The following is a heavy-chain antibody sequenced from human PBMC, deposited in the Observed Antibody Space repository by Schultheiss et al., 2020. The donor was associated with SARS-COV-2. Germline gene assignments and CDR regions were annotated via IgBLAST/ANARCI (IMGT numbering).Heavy chain of an antibody. Sequence: SETLSLTCTVSGGSISSGGYYWSWIRQHPGKGLEWIGYIYYSGSTYYNPSLKSRVTISVDTSKNQFSLKLSSVTAADTAVYYCARDSSGPGPFDYWGQGTLVTGSS. CDR3: ARDSSGPGPFDY. D-gene: IGHD6-19*01. V-gene: IGHV4-31*03. CDR1: GGSISSGGYY. J-gene: IGHJ4*02. CDR2: IYYSGST.